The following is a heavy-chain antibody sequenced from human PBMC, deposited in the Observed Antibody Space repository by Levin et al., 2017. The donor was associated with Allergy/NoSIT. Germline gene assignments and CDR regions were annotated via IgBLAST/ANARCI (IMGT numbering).Heavy chain of an antibody. CDR2: ISSSSSYI. CDR1: GFTFSSYS. D-gene: IGHD6-6*01. CDR3: ARDLLAARNFYYYYGMDV. J-gene: IGHJ6*02. Sequence: GGSLRLSCAASGFTFSSYSMNWVRQAPGKGLEWVSSISSSSSYIYYADSVKGRFTISRDNAKNSLYLQMNSLRAEDTAVYYCARDLLAARNFYYYYGMDVWGQGTTVTVSS. V-gene: IGHV3-21*01.